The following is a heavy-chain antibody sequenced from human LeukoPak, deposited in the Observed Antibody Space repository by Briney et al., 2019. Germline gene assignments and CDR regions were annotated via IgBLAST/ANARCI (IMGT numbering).Heavy chain of an antibody. CDR1: GYTFTDYF. CDR3: ARVCLIEGVCYAYFDY. J-gene: IGHJ4*02. D-gene: IGHD2-8*01. Sequence: ASVKVSCKASGYTFTDYFMNWMRQAPGQRLEWMGWINAGNGNTKYSQKLQGRVTITRDTSSSTAYMQLSSLRSDDTAVYYCARVCLIEGVCYAYFDYWGQGTLVTVSS. CDR2: INAGNGNT. V-gene: IGHV1/OR15-3*01.